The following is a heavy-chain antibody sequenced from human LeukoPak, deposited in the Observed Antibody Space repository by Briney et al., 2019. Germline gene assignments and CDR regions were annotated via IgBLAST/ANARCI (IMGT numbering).Heavy chain of an antibody. CDR2: INPNSGGT. CDR3: ATSTPAVAGMYY. D-gene: IGHD6-19*01. J-gene: IGHJ4*02. V-gene: IGHV1-2*02. CDR1: GYTFTGYY. Sequence: GASVKVSCKASGYTFTGYYMHWVRQAPGQGLEWMGWINPNSGGTNYAQKFQGRVTMTRDTSISTAYMELSGLRSDDTAVYYCATSTPAVAGMYYWGQGTLVTVSS.